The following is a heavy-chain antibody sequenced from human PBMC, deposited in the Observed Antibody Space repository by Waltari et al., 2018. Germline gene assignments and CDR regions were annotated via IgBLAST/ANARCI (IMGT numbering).Heavy chain of an antibody. V-gene: IGHV3-23*01. J-gene: IGHJ6*02. CDR2: FISSGGDI. CDR1: GFTFSTYA. Sequence: EVQLLESGGGLVHPGGSLSFFCSVPGFTFSTYAMTWVRQAPGKGREWVSGFISSGGDIYYADSVKGRFTISRDNSRDPVFLQMDSLRVEDTALYFCAKGIGTGENFEYYGMDAWGQGTTVIVSS. D-gene: IGHD7-27*01. CDR3: AKGIGTGENFEYYGMDA.